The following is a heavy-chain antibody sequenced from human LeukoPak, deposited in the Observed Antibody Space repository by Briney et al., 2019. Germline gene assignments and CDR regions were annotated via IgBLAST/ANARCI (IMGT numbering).Heavy chain of an antibody. D-gene: IGHD6-19*01. Sequence: SETLSLTCTVSGGSISSYYWSWLRQPPGKGLEWIGYIYYSGSTNYNPSLKSRVTISVDTSKNQFSLKLSSVPAADTAVYYCARAQAVGFDYWGQGTLVTVSS. V-gene: IGHV4-59*01. J-gene: IGHJ4*02. CDR3: ARAQAVGFDY. CDR1: GGSISSYY. CDR2: IYYSGST.